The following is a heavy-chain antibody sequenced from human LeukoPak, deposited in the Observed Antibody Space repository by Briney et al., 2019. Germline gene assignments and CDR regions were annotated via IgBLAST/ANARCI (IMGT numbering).Heavy chain of an antibody. CDR2: ISCNSASI. Sequence: GGSLRLSCAASGFTFDDYAMHWVRQAPGKGLEWVSGISCNSASIGYADSVKGRFTISRDNAKNSLYLQMNGLRAEDTAVYYCARGGGPPAGDYPVHGVFYDYYYYGMDVWGQGTTVTVSS. J-gene: IGHJ6*02. V-gene: IGHV3-9*01. D-gene: IGHD4-17*01. CDR3: ARGGGPPAGDYPVHGVFYDYYYYGMDV. CDR1: GFTFDDYA.